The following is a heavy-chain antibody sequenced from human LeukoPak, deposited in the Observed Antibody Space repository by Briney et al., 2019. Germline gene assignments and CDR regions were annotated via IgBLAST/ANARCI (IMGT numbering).Heavy chain of an antibody. V-gene: IGHV1-69-2*01. CDR1: GYTFTDYY. CDR3: ATGRSGSGSYYDGHDAFDI. CDR2: VDPEDGET. D-gene: IGHD3-10*01. Sequence: ATVKISCKVSGYTFTDYYMHWVQQAPGKGLEWMGLVDPEDGETIYAEKFQGRVTITADTSTDTAYMELSSLRSEDTAVYYRATGRSGSGSYYDGHDAFDIWGQGTMVTVSS. J-gene: IGHJ3*02.